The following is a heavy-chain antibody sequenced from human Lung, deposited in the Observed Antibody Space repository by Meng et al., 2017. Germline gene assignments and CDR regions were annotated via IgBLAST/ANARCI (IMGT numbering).Heavy chain of an antibody. D-gene: IGHD6-13*01. CDR2: IKSKTDGGTT. J-gene: IGHJ4*02. V-gene: IGHV3-15*01. CDR1: GFTFSNAW. Sequence: EVQLVESGGGLVKPGGSLRLSCAASGFTFSNAWMSWVRQAPGQGLEWVARIKSKTDGGTTDYAAPVKGRFTISRGDSKNTLFLQMNSLKTEDTAVYYCTTEGEVAAGNDYWGQGTLVTVSS. CDR3: TTEGEVAAGNDY.